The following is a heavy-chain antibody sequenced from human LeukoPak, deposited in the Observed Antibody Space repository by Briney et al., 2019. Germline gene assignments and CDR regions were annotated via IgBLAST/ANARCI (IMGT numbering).Heavy chain of an antibody. CDR1: GIAFDKNA. CDR2: ISHSGGAT. J-gene: IGHJ5*02. Sequence: GGSLRLSCAAFGIAFDKNAMSWVRQAPGKGLEWVSTISHSGGATHYADSVKGRFTISRDNSKNTVSLQMSSLRVEDTAVYYCARGYIVATEWGNWFNPWGQGTLVTVSS. V-gene: IGHV3-23*01. D-gene: IGHD5-12*01. CDR3: ARGYIVATEWGNWFNP.